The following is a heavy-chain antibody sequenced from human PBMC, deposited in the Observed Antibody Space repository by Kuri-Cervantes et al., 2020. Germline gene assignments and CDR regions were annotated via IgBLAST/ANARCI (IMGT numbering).Heavy chain of an antibody. CDR3: ARDLGTAGVVT. V-gene: IGHV4-59*01. Sequence: SETLSLTCTVSGGSISSYYWSWIRQPPGKGLEWIGYIYYSGSTNYNPSLKSRVTISVDMSKNQFSLKLSSVTAADTAVYYCARDLGTAGVVTWGQGTLVTVSS. J-gene: IGHJ5*02. D-gene: IGHD6-13*01. CDR1: GGSISSYY. CDR2: IYYSGST.